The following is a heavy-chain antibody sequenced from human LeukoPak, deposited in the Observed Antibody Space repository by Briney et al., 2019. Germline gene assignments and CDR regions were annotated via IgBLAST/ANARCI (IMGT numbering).Heavy chain of an antibody. CDR3: ARDGYFDF. CDR1: GYTFSSYG. J-gene: IGHJ4*02. V-gene: IGHV1-18*01. CDR2: ISTYNGNT. Sequence: ASVKVSCKASGYTFSSYGIAWVRQAPGQGLEWMGWISTYNGNTNYAQKLQGRVTMTSDTSTSTAYMELRSLTSDDTAAYFCARDGYFDFWGQGTLVTVSS.